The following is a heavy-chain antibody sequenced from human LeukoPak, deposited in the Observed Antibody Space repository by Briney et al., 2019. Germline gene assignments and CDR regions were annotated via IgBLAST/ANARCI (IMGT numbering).Heavy chain of an antibody. CDR1: GGTFSSYA. V-gene: IGHV1-69*11. CDR2: IIPILGTA. D-gene: IGHD2-15*01. J-gene: IGHJ4*02. Sequence: SVKVSCKASGGTFSSYAISWVRQAPGQGLEWMGRIIPILGTANYAQKFQGRVTITTDESTSTAYMELSSLRSEDTAVYYCAREGYCSGGSCYGRGYFDYWGQGTLVTVSS. CDR3: AREGYCSGGSCYGRGYFDY.